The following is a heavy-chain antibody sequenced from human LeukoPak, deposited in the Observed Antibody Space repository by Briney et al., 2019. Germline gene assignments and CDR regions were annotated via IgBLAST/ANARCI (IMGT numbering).Heavy chain of an antibody. CDR3: ARDPSTGSTGAFDF. CDR1: GFSISSYW. Sequence: PGGSLRLSCAASGFSISSYWMHWVRQVPGKGLVWVSRISPDGSTTGYADSVKGRFTASRDNSKNTLFLQMNSLRAEDTAVYYCARDPSTGSTGAFDFWGQGTLVTVSS. CDR2: ISPDGSTT. D-gene: IGHD1-1*01. V-gene: IGHV3-74*01. J-gene: IGHJ4*02.